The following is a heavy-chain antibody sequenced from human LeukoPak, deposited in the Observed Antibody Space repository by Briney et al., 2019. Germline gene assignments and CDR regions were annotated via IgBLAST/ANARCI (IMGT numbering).Heavy chain of an antibody. CDR1: GYTFTSYG. V-gene: IGHV1-18*01. J-gene: IGHJ4*02. CDR3: ARALLVASGSYGSDY. D-gene: IGHD1-26*01. CDR2: ISAYNGNT. Sequence: GASVKVSCKASGYTFTSYGIGWVRQAPGQGLEWMGWISAYNGNTNYAQKLQGRVTMTTDTSTSTAYMELRSLRSDDTAVYYCARALLVASGSYGSDYWGQGTLVTVSS.